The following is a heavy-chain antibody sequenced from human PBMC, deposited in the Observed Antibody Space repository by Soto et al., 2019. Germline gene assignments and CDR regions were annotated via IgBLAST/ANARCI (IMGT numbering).Heavy chain of an antibody. CDR2: IYHSGST. D-gene: IGHD3-22*01. CDR3: ARSHAYYYDSSGSSYFDY. J-gene: IGHJ4*02. Sequence: PSETLTLTCAISGYSISSGYYWGWIRQPPGKGLEWIGSIYHSGSTYYNPSLKSRVTISVDTSKNQFSLKLSSVAAADTAVYYCARSHAYYYDSSGSSYFDYWGQGTLVTAPQ. V-gene: IGHV4-38-2*01. CDR1: GYSISSGYY.